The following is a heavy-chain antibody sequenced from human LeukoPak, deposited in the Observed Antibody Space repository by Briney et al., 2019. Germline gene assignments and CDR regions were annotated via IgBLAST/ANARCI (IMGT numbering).Heavy chain of an antibody. D-gene: IGHD6-6*01. CDR3: ASDKRPFDY. CDR1: GGSINTSSYF. Sequence: SETLSLTCTVSGGSINTSSYFWGWIRQPPGKGLEWIGNIYDSGSTYYNPSLRSRVTISVDTSKNQFSLRLSSVTAADTAVYYCASDKRPFDYWGQGTLVTVSS. V-gene: IGHV4-39*01. J-gene: IGHJ4*02. CDR2: IYDSGST.